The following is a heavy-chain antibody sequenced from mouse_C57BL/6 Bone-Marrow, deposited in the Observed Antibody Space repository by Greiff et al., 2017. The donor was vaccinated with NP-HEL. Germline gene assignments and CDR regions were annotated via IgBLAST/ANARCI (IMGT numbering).Heavy chain of an antibody. Sequence: VKLQQPGAELVRPGTSVKLSCKASGYTFTSYWMHWVKQRPGQGLEWIGVIDPSDSYTNYNQKFKGKATLTVDTSSSTAYMQLSSLTSEDSAVYYCARSRLCPFAYWGQGTLVTVSA. CDR2: IDPSDSYT. J-gene: IGHJ3*01. V-gene: IGHV1-59*01. CDR1: GYTFTSYW. D-gene: IGHD3-2*02. CDR3: ARSRLCPFAY.